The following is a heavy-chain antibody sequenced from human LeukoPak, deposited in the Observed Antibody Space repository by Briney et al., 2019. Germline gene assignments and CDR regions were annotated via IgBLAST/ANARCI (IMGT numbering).Heavy chain of an antibody. V-gene: IGHV3-48*04. Sequence: GGSLRLSCAASGFTFSSYSMNWVRQAPGKGLEWVSYISGTSSPRYYADSVKGRFTITRDNAENSLYLQMNSLRAEDTAVYYCARDVYGDYAIDYWGQGTLVTVSS. CDR3: ARDVYGDYAIDY. CDR2: ISGTSSPR. D-gene: IGHD4-17*01. J-gene: IGHJ4*02. CDR1: GFTFSSYS.